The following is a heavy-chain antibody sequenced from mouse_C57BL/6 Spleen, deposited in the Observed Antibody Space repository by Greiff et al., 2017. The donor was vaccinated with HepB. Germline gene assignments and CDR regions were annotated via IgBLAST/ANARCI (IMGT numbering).Heavy chain of an antibody. CDR2: IYPGGGDT. CDR1: GYAFSSSW. V-gene: IGHV1-82*01. D-gene: IGHD1-2*01. Sequence: VQLQQSGPELVKPGASVKISCKASGYAFSSSWMNWVKQRPGKGLEWIGRIYPGGGDTNYNGKFKGKATLTADKSSSTAYMQLSSLTSEDSAVYFCGLDGYGSSYGDFDDWGTGTTVTVAS. J-gene: IGHJ1*03. CDR3: GLDGYGSSYGDFDD.